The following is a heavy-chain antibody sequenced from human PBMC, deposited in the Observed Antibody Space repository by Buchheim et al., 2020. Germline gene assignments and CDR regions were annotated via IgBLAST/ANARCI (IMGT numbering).Heavy chain of an antibody. D-gene: IGHD3-10*01. CDR2: INREGTTT. CDR3: VRDMYGSGDY. J-gene: IGHJ4*02. V-gene: IGHV3-74*01. Sequence: EVQLVESEGGLVQPGGSLRLSCSAPGFPFSIYWMHWVRQAPGKGLAWVSHINREGTTTNYADSVRGRFTLSRDNGKNTLYLQINNLRAEDTAVYYCVRDMYGSGDYWGQGTL. CDR1: GFPFSIYW.